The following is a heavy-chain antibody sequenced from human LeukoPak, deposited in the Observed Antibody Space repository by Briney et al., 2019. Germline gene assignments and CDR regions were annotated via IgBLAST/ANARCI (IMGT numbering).Heavy chain of an antibody. CDR3: TRGGSSDYKYNAFDM. J-gene: IGHJ3*02. CDR1: GFTFSSYE. V-gene: IGHV3-48*03. Sequence: PGGSLRLSCAASGFTFSSYEMNWVRQAPGKGLEWVSYISSSGSTIYYADSVKGRFTISRDNAKNSLYLQMNSLRAEDTAVYYCTRGGSSDYKYNAFDMWGQGTMVTVSS. D-gene: IGHD3-22*01. CDR2: ISSSGSTI.